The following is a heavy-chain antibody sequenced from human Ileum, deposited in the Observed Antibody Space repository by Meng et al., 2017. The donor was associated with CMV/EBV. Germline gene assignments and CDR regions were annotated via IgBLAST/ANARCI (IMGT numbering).Heavy chain of an antibody. CDR3: AREGCTSTTCYPLSDIYL. Sequence: GGSLRLSCAASGIVFSTYSMNWVRQAPGKGLEWISFISSSSGTIYYADSVKGRFTTSRDNAKNSLYLQMNSLRAEDTAVYYCAREGCTSTTCYPLSDIYLWGHGTLVTVSS. J-gene: IGHJ4*01. V-gene: IGHV3-48*04. D-gene: IGHD2-2*01. CDR2: ISSSSGTI. CDR1: GIVFSTYS.